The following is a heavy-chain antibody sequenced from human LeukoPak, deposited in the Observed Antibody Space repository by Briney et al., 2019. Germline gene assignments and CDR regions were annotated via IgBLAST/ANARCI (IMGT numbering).Heavy chain of an antibody. Sequence: SETLSLTCTVSGGSISSGDYYWSWMRQPPGKGLEWIGYIYYSGSTYDNPPLKSRVTIPVDTSKNQFSLKLSSVTAADTAVYYCASSPAYYDILTGYLKPYYFDYWGQGTLVTVSS. CDR3: ASSPAYYDILTGYLKPYYFDY. J-gene: IGHJ4*02. D-gene: IGHD3-9*01. CDR2: IYYSGST. V-gene: IGHV4-30-4*08. CDR1: GGSISSGDYY.